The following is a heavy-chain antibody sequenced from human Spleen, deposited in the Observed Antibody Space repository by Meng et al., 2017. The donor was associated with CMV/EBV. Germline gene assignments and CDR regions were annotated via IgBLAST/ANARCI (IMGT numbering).Heavy chain of an antibody. V-gene: IGHV1-69*02. CDR2: IIPILGIA. CDR3: ASTLPCSSTSCYHYYYYGMDV. D-gene: IGHD2-2*01. CDR1: GGTFSSYT. J-gene: IGHJ6*02. Sequence: SVKVSCKASGGTFSSYTISWVRQAPGQGLEWMGRIIPILGIANYAQKFQGRVTITADKSTSTAYMELSSLRSEDTAVYYCASTLPCSSTSCYHYYYYGMDVWGQGTTVTVSS.